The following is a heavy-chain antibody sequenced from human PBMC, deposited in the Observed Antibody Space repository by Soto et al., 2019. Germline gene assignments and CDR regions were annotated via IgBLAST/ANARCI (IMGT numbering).Heavy chain of an antibody. Sequence: ASVKVSCKASGYTFTNNDVSCVRQSTGQGLEWMGCMNPGSGDTGYAQKFQGRVTMTRDISIATAYMELTSLTSEDTAIYYCARMESFGSLNWFDPWGQGTLVTVSS. J-gene: IGHJ5*02. CDR1: GYTFTNND. CDR2: MNPGSGDT. V-gene: IGHV1-8*01. D-gene: IGHD5-18*01. CDR3: ARMESFGSLNWFDP.